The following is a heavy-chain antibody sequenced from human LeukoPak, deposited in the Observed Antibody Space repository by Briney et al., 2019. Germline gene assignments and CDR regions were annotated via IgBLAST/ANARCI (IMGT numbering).Heavy chain of an antibody. CDR3: AKDYSSGWYIDY. Sequence: PGGSLRLSCAASGFTFGSYAMSWVRQAPGKGLEWVSAISGGGVSAYYADSVKGRFTISRDNSKNTLYLQMNSLRAEDTAVYYCAKDYSSGWYIDYWGQGTLVTVSS. CDR1: GFTFGSYA. J-gene: IGHJ4*02. D-gene: IGHD6-19*01. V-gene: IGHV3-23*01. CDR2: ISGGGVSA.